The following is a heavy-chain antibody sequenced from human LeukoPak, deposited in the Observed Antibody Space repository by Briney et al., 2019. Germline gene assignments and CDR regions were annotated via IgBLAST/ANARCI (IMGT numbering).Heavy chain of an antibody. V-gene: IGHV3-23*01. CDR3: AKNGDRGAYCSGGSCYPYYYYYIDV. CDR1: GFTFSSYG. CDR2: ISATGGTT. J-gene: IGHJ6*03. D-gene: IGHD2-15*01. Sequence: GGSLRLSCAASGFTFSSYGMSWVRQAPGKGLEWVSAISATGGTTYYADSVKGRFTISRDNSRNTLYLQMNSLRAEDTAIYYCAKNGDRGAYCSGGSCYPYYYYYIDVWGKGTTVTISS.